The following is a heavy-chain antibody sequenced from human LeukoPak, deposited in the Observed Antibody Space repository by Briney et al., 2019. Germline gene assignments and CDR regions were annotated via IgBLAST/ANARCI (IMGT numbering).Heavy chain of an antibody. CDR3: ARDKALNS. CDR2: ISYDGSNK. Sequence: GGSLRLSCAASGFTFSSYAMHWVRQAPGKGLEWVAVISYDGSNKYYADSVKGRFTISRDNAKNSLYLQMNSLRAEDTAVYFCARDKALNSWGQGTLVTVSS. V-gene: IGHV3-30-3*01. CDR1: GFTFSSYA. J-gene: IGHJ4*02.